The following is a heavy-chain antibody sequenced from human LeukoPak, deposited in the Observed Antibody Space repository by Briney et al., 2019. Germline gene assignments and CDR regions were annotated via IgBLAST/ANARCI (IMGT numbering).Heavy chain of an antibody. V-gene: IGHV4-39*07. D-gene: IGHD3-9*01. Sequence: SETLSLTCTVSGGSISSSSYYWGWIRQPPGKGLEWIGSIYYSGSTYYNPSLKSRVTMSVDTSKNQFSLKLSSVTAADTAVYYCARDSRYFDSYYFDYWGQGTLVTVSS. CDR1: GGSISSSSYY. CDR2: IYYSGST. J-gene: IGHJ4*02. CDR3: ARDSRYFDSYYFDY.